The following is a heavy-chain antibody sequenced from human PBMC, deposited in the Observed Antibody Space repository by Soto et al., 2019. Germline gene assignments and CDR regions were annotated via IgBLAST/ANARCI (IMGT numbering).Heavy chain of an antibody. J-gene: IGHJ4*02. CDR3: ASDVLPYSASGMGAQH. Sequence: QARLVQSAAEVKKPGASVKVSCKTSGFIFTSFGFSWVRQAPGQGPEWMGWISVYNGYTNYAQKFQGRVTMTTDTATSTAYMELRSLRSNDTAVYYCASDVLPYSASGMGAQHWGQGTLVIVSS. D-gene: IGHD3-10*01. CDR2: ISVYNGYT. V-gene: IGHV1-18*01. CDR1: GFIFTSFG.